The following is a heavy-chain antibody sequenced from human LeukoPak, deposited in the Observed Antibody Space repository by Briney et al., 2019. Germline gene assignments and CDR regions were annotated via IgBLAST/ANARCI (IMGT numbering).Heavy chain of an antibody. J-gene: IGHJ5*02. Sequence: SETQSLTCAVYGGSFSGYYWSWIRQPPGKGLEWIGEINHSGSTNYNPPLKSRVTISVDTSKNQFSLKLSSVTAADTAVYYCARGEYYYDSSGYYKNWFDPWGQGTLVTVSS. CDR1: GGSFSGYY. CDR3: ARGEYYYDSSGYYKNWFDP. CDR2: INHSGST. V-gene: IGHV4-34*01. D-gene: IGHD3-22*01.